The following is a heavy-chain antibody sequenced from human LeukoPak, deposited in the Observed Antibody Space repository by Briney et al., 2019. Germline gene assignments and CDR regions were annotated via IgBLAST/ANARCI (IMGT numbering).Heavy chain of an antibody. J-gene: IGHJ3*01. V-gene: IGHV3-21*03. CDR2: ITSSGSSM. Sequence: GGSLRLSCAGSGFTFGGYSLNWVRQAPGTGLEWVSSITSSGSSMYYADSVKGRFTISRDNAESSVYLQMNSLRVDDTGLYYCTRDIDDVLTGDDAFDVWGQGTVVTVSS. D-gene: IGHD3-9*01. CDR1: GFTFGGYS. CDR3: TRDIDDVLTGDDAFDV.